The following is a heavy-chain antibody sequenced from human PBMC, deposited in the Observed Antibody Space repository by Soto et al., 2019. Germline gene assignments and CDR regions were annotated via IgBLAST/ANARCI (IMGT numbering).Heavy chain of an antibody. CDR3: ARSLSGDYYDSSGPSDY. CDR1: GFTFSDYY. Sequence: GGSLRLSCAASGFTFSDYYMSWIRQAPGKGLEWVSYISSSGSTIYYADSVKGRFTISRDNAKNSLYLQMNSLRAEDTAVYHCARSLSGDYYDSSGPSDYWGQGTLVTVSS. J-gene: IGHJ4*02. CDR2: ISSSGSTI. V-gene: IGHV3-11*01. D-gene: IGHD3-22*01.